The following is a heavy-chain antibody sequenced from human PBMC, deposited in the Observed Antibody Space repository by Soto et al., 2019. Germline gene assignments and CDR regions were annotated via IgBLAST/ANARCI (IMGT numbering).Heavy chain of an antibody. D-gene: IGHD3-10*01. J-gene: IGHJ5*02. CDR3: TRHYYGSGSYNWFDP. CDR1: GFTFSGSA. Sequence: GSLRLSCAASGFTFSGSAMHWVRQASGKGLEWVGRIRSKANSYATAYAASVKGRFTISRDDSKNTAYLQMNSLKTEDTAVYYCTRHYYGSGSYNWFDPWGQGTRVTV. CDR2: IRSKANSYAT. V-gene: IGHV3-73*01.